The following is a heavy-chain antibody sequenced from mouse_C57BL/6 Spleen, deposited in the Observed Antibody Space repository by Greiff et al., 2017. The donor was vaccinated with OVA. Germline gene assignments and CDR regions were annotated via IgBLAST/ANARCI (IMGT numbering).Heavy chain of an antibody. Sequence: EVMLVESGEGLVKPGGSLKLSCAASGFTFSSYAMSWVRQTPEKRLEWVAYISSGGDYIYYADTVKGRFTISRDNARNTLYLQMSSLKSEDTAMYYCTDYGNYDGFAYWGQGTLVTVSA. CDR1: GFTFSSYA. V-gene: IGHV5-9-1*02. CDR3: TDYGNYDGFAY. CDR2: ISSGGDYI. D-gene: IGHD2-1*01. J-gene: IGHJ3*01.